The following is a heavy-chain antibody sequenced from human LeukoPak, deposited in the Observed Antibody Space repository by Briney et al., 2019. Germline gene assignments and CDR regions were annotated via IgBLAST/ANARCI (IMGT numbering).Heavy chain of an antibody. CDR3: ARDSSGPMY. V-gene: IGHV3-66*01. Sequence: GGSLRLSCAASGFTFSNAWMSWVRQAPGKGLEWVSVIYSGGGTYYADSVKGRFTISRDNSKNTMYLQMNSLRGEDTGVYYCARDSSGPMYWGQGTLVTVSS. J-gene: IGHJ1*01. CDR2: IYSGGGT. CDR1: GFTFSNAW. D-gene: IGHD6-19*01.